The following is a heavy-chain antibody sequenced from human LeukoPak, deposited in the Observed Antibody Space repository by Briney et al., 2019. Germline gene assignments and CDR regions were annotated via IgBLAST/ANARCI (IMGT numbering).Heavy chain of an antibody. V-gene: IGHV4-59*01. CDR3: ARLIQPLVYPTFDY. D-gene: IGHD6-13*01. CDR2: IYYSGST. CDR1: GGSISSCY. J-gene: IGHJ4*02. Sequence: SETLSLTCTVSGGSISSCYWSWIRQPPGKGLEWIGYIYYSGSTNYNPSLKSRVTISVDTSKNQFSLKLSSVTAADTAVYYCARLIQPLVYPTFDYWGQGTLVTVSS.